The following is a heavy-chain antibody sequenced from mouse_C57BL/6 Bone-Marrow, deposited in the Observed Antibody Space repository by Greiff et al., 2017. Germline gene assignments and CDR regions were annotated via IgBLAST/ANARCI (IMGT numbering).Heavy chain of an antibody. V-gene: IGHV1-77*01. J-gene: IGHJ1*03. CDR1: GYTFTDYY. D-gene: IGHD2-4*01. CDR3: AREDYDREYFGV. Sequence: QVQLQQSGAELVKPGASVKISCKASGYTFTDYYINWVKPRPGQGLEWIGKIGPGSGSTYYNEKFKGKATLTADKSSSTAYMQISSLTSEDSAVYCCAREDYDREYFGVWGRGTTDTLSA. CDR2: IGPGSGST.